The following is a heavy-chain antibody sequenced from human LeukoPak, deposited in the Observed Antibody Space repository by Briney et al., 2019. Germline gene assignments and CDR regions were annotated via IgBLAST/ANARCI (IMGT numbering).Heavy chain of an antibody. CDR1: GYTFTSYY. CDR3: ARGQWELLRSRPLVKEFDY. D-gene: IGHD1-26*01. J-gene: IGHJ4*02. Sequence: ASVTVSFKASGYTFTSYYMHWVRQAPGQGLEWMGIINPSGGSTSYAQKFQGRVTMTRDMSTSTVYMELSSLRSEDTAVYYCARGQWELLRSRPLVKEFDYWGQGTLVTVSS. CDR2: INPSGGST. V-gene: IGHV1-46*01.